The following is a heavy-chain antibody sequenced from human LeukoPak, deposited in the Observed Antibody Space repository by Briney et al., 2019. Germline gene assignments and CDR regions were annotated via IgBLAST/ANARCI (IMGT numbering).Heavy chain of an antibody. CDR3: AKPPVVVVITEEGCFDI. CDR1: GFTFSGYS. CDR2: ISSSSSYI. J-gene: IGHJ3*02. D-gene: IGHD3-22*01. Sequence: PGGSLRLSCAASGFTFSGYSMNWVRQAPGKGLEWVSSISSSSSYIYYADSVKGRFTISRDNAKNSLYLQMNSLRAEDTAVYYCAKPPVVVVITEEGCFDIWGQGTMVTVSS. V-gene: IGHV3-21*01.